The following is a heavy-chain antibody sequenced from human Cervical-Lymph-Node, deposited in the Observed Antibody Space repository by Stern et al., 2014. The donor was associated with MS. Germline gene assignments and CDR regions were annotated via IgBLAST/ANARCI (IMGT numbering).Heavy chain of an antibody. CDR3: VRTESFYYYDGMDV. CDR1: GSTFSKSA. Sequence: QVQLVQSGGGVVPPGRSLRLSCADSGSTFSKSAMHWVRQAPGKGLEWVAVTSHDGSNKQYGASVKGRLAISRDNSRNTLSLEIYSLRAEDTAVYYCVRTESFYYYDGMDVWGHGTTVIVSS. J-gene: IGHJ6*02. CDR2: TSHDGSNK. V-gene: IGHV3-30*09.